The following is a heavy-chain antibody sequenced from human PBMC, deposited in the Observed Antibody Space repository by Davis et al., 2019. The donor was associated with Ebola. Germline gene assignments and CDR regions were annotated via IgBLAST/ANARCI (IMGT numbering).Heavy chain of an antibody. CDR2: ISGSGGST. V-gene: IGHV3-23*01. D-gene: IGHD5-12*01. Sequence: PGGSLRLSCAASGFTFSSYAMSWVRQAPGKGLEWVSVISGSGGSTYYAESVKGRFTISRDNSKNTLYLQMNSLRAEDTAVYHCATPIVATTGEDYWGQGTLVTVSS. CDR3: ATPIVATTGEDY. CDR1: GFTFSSYA. J-gene: IGHJ4*02.